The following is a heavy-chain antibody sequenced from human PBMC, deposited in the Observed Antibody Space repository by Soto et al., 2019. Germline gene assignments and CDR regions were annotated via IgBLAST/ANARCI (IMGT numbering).Heavy chain of an antibody. D-gene: IGHD3-16*01. V-gene: IGHV4-59*11. CDR1: GASMSSHY. Sequence: PXGTLSLTCTVSGASMSSHYWTWLRQSPGKGLEWIGYISYSGSTYYNPSHKSRVTISADTSRNQFSLKLSAVISADTAVYYCARADPDASVGYWGQGTLVTVSS. CDR2: ISYSGST. CDR3: ARADPDASVGY. J-gene: IGHJ4*02.